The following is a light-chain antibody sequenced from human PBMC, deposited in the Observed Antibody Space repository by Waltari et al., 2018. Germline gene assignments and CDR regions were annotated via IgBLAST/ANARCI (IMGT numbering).Light chain of an antibody. Sequence: SALTQPRSVSGSPGQSVTISYTGTTSHVGGYNYVSWYQHHPGKAPKLMIFDVTQRPSGVPDRFSGSKSANTASLTISGLQAEDEADYYCCSFAGTYTWVFGGGTKVTVL. CDR3: CSFAGTYTWV. J-gene: IGLJ3*02. CDR2: DVT. CDR1: TSHVGGYNY. V-gene: IGLV2-11*01.